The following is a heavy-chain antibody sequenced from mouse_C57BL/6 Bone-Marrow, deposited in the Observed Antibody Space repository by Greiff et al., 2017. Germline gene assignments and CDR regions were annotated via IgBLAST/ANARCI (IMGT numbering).Heavy chain of an antibody. CDR1: GYAFTNYL. J-gene: IGHJ3*01. Sequence: VQLQQSGAELVRPGTSVKVSCKASGYAFTNYLIEWVKQRPGQGLEWIGVINPGSGGTNYNEKFKGKATLTADKSSSTAYMQLSSLPSEDSAVYFGARERPYYSNYGFAYGGQGTLVTVSA. CDR3: ARERPYYSNYGFAY. V-gene: IGHV1-54*01. D-gene: IGHD2-5*01. CDR2: INPGSGGT.